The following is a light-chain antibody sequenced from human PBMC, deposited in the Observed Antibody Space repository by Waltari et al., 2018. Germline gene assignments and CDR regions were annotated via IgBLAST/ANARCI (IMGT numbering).Light chain of an antibody. CDR1: SGYSNYK. J-gene: IGLJ2*01. Sequence: QPVLTQPPSASASLGASVTLTCPLSSGYSNYKVDWYPPRPGKGPRFVMRVGTGGIVGSKGDGIPDRFSVLGSGLNRYLTIKNIQEEDESDYHCGADHGSGSNFVVVFGGGTKLTVL. V-gene: IGLV9-49*01. CDR3: GADHGSGSNFVVV. CDR2: VGTGGIVG.